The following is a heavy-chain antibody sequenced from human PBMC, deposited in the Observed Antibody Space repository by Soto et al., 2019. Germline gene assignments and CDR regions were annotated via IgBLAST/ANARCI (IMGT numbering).Heavy chain of an antibody. CDR1: GGYVSSGSYY. Sequence: TLSLTCTVSGGYVSSGSYYWSWIRQPPGKGLEWIGYIYYSGSTNYNPSLKSRVTISVDTSKNQFSLKLSSVTAADTAVYYCAREEAVTTRYGDNWFDPWGQGTLVTVSS. D-gene: IGHD4-17*01. J-gene: IGHJ5*02. CDR2: IYYSGST. CDR3: AREEAVTTRYGDNWFDP. V-gene: IGHV4-61*01.